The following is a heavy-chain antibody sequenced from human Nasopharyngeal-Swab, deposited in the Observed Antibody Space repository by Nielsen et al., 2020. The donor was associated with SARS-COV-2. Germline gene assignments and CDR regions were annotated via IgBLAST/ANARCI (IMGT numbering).Heavy chain of an antibody. CDR1: GFTFSSYG. CDR3: ARDRGDGYNLYYFDY. V-gene: IGHV3-30*03. J-gene: IGHJ4*02. D-gene: IGHD5-24*01. Sequence: GGSLRLSCAASGFTFSSYGMHWVRQAPGKGLEWVAVISYDGSNKYYADSVKGRFTISRDNSKNTLYLQMNSLRAEDTAAYYCARDRGDGYNLYYFDYWGQGTLVTVSS. CDR2: ISYDGSNK.